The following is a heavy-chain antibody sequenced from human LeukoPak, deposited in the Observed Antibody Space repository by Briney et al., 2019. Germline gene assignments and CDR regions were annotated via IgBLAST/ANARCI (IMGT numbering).Heavy chain of an antibody. Sequence: GGSLRLSCAASGFTFSSYSMNCVRQAPGKGREGVSSISSSSSYIYYADSVKGRFTISRDNAKNSLYLQMSSLGAEDTAVYYCAGSYSSSQNDYWGQGTLVTVSS. CDR2: ISSSSSYI. V-gene: IGHV3-21*01. CDR3: AGSYSSSQNDY. J-gene: IGHJ4*02. D-gene: IGHD6-6*01. CDR1: GFTFSSYS.